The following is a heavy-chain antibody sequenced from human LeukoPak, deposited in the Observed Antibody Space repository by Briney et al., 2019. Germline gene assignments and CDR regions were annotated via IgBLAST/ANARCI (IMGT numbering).Heavy chain of an antibody. Sequence: PSETLSLTCTVSGGSISSYYWSWIRQTAGKGLEWIGRIYTSGSTNYNPSLRSRVSMSVDTSNNQFSLKLSSVTAADTAVYYCARDGAGYCSGGSCPEYFQHWGQGTLVTVSS. D-gene: IGHD2-15*01. J-gene: IGHJ1*01. CDR3: ARDGAGYCSGGSCPEYFQH. CDR2: IYTSGST. CDR1: GGSISSYY. V-gene: IGHV4-4*07.